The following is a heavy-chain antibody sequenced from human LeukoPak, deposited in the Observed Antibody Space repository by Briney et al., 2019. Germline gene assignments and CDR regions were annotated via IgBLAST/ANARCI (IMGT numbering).Heavy chain of an antibody. Sequence: PGGSLRLSCAASGFTFSSYAMHWVRQAPGKGLEWVAVISYDGSNKYYADSVKGRFTISRDNSKNTLYLQMNSLRAEDTAVYYCARDRGSEGGATLDYWGQGTLVTVSS. D-gene: IGHD1-26*01. CDR3: ARDRGSEGGATLDY. V-gene: IGHV3-30-3*01. CDR2: ISYDGSNK. CDR1: GFTFSSYA. J-gene: IGHJ4*02.